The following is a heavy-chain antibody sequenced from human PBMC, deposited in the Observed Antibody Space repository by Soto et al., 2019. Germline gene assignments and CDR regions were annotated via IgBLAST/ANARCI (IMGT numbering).Heavy chain of an antibody. J-gene: IGHJ4*02. D-gene: IGHD3-22*01. CDR3: AKDRYLDHDSRGYLFDN. CDR2: ISRYGDFT. CDR1: GFTFNIYA. V-gene: IGHV3-23*01. Sequence: EVQLLESGGDLIQPGGSLRLSCAASGFTFNIYAMAWVRQAPGKGLEWVSAISRYGDFTYYADSVEGRFTISRDNSKNTLYPPMNSMRAEDTALDYCAKDRYLDHDSRGYLFDNWGQGTLVTVSS.